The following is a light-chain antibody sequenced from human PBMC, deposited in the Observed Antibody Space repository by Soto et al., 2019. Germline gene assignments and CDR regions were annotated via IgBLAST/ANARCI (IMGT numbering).Light chain of an antibody. CDR2: DAS. J-gene: IGKJ1*01. Sequence: DIQMTQSPSTLSASVGDRVTITCRASQSISSWWAWYQQKPGKAPKLLIYDASSLESGVPSRFSGSRSGNPSRFSGSRSGTEFTLTISSLQPDDSATYYCQQYSSDWTFGQGTKVEIK. CDR3: QQYSSDWT. CDR1: QSISSW. V-gene: IGKV1-5*01.